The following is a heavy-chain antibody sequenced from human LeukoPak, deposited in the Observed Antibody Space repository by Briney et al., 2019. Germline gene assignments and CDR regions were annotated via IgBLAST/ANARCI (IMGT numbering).Heavy chain of an antibody. J-gene: IGHJ4*02. D-gene: IGHD3-3*01. V-gene: IGHV3-48*01. CDR3: ASNFDFWSGPDDY. Sequence: GGSLRLSCAASGFTFSSYSMNWVRQAPGEGLEWVSYISSSSSTIYYADSVKGRFTISRDNAKNSLYLQMNSLRAEDTAVYYCASNFDFWSGPDDYWGQGTLVTVSS. CDR1: GFTFSSYS. CDR2: ISSSSSTI.